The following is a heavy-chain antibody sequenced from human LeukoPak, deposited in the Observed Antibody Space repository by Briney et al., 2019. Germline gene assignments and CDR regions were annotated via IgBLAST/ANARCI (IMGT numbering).Heavy chain of an antibody. Sequence: GGSLRLSCAASGFSLSSNYMSWVRQAPGKGLEWVSVMYIDGSTYYADSVKGRFTISRDISKNTLYLQMSSRRGEDTAVYYCARDREGGYDYWGQGALVTVSS. J-gene: IGHJ4*02. CDR3: ARDREGGYDY. D-gene: IGHD5-12*01. CDR1: GFSLSSNY. V-gene: IGHV3-53*01. CDR2: MYIDGST.